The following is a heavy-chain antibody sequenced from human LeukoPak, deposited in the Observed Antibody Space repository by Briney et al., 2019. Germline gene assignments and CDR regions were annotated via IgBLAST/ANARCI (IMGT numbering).Heavy chain of an antibody. D-gene: IGHD1-1*01. CDR3: TTENWYVFEN. CDR1: GFSFSSYD. V-gene: IGHV3-13*01. Sequence: GGSLRLSCAASGFSFSSYDMHWVRQITGKGLEWVSVIGTAGDSLYAGSARGRFTISRENAKNSLYLQMNSLRAEDTAVFYCTTENWYVFENWGQGSLVTVSS. CDR2: IGTAGDS. J-gene: IGHJ4*02.